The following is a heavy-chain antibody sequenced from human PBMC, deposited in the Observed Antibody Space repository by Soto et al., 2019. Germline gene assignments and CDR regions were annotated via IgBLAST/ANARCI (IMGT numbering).Heavy chain of an antibody. V-gene: IGHV4-39*01. CDR1: GDSISTTDYY. J-gene: IGHJ5*02. CDR2: IYYSGTT. Sequence: SETLSLTCTVSGDSISTTDYYWGWIRQPPGKGLEWIGSIYYSGTTYYNPSLESRVSISVDTSKNQFSLKLSSVTAADTAVYFCARCSAYNAWFDPWGQGTLVTVSS. CDR3: ARCSAYNAWFDP. D-gene: IGHD5-12*01.